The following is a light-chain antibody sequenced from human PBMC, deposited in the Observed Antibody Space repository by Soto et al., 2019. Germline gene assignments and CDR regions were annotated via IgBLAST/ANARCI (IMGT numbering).Light chain of an antibody. CDR2: GAS. J-gene: IGKJ4*01. CDR1: QSVSSN. Sequence: EIVMTQSPATLSVSPGERATLSCRASQSVSSNLAWYQQKPGQAPRLLIYGASTRATGLPARFSGSGSGTEVTLTINSLQSEDFAVYYCQQYNNWPPLTFGGGTKVEIK. V-gene: IGKV3-15*01. CDR3: QQYNNWPPLT.